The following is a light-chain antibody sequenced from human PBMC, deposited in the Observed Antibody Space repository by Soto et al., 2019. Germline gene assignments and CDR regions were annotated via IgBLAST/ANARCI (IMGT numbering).Light chain of an antibody. CDR1: GGSITSGY. V-gene: IGLV6-57*03. J-gene: IGLJ1*01. Sequence: NFMLTQPHSVSESPGKTVTISCTRSGGSITSGYVQWYQQRPGSAPTTVIYEDNQRPSGVPDRFSGCIDSSSNSASLTISGLKTEDEADYYCQSYHSSYPYVFGTGTKLTVL. CDR2: EDN. CDR3: QSYHSSYPYV.